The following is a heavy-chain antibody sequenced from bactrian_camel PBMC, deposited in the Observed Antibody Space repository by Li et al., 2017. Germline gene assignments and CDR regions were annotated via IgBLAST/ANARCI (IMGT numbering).Heavy chain of an antibody. V-gene: IGHV3S53*01. Sequence: SGGGSVQAGGSLRLSCATSGSAVSNLYMAWFRRAPGKEREGVTYLAINGGTDYTYAVAGRFTISKDNAKDTLYLQMDSLKPEDSTMYYCAAAEGTGWPRFLFLAHEYKYWGQGTQVTVS. CDR1: GSAVSNLY. D-gene: IGHD5*01. CDR3: AAAEGTGWPRFLFLAHEYKY. CDR2: LAINGGT. J-gene: IGHJ4*01.